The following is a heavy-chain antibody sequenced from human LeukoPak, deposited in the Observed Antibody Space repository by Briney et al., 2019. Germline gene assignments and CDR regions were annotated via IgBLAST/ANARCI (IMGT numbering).Heavy chain of an antibody. V-gene: IGHV3-9*03. CDR2: ISWNSGSI. CDR1: GFTFDDYA. Sequence: GGSLRLSCAASGFTFDDYAMHWVRQAPGKGLEWVSGISWNSGSIGYADSVKGRFTISRDNAKNSLYLQMNSLRAEDMALYYCAKDIGRPGYYYYYGMDVWGQGTTVTLSS. J-gene: IGHJ6*02. CDR3: AKDIGRPGYYYYYGMDV. D-gene: IGHD6-6*01.